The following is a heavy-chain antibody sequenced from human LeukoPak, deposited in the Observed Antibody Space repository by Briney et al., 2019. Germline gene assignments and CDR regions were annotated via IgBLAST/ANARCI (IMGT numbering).Heavy chain of an antibody. J-gene: IGHJ4*02. CDR1: GYSFSIYG. D-gene: IGHD1-1*01. V-gene: IGHV1-18*01. Sequence: ASVQVSCKASGYSFSIYGITWARQVPGQGLEYLGWISASDGTTNYAQKVQDRVTMTTDTSTSTPYLELRSLRSEDTAVYYCARCGVAVTTHFSHWGQGTLVTVSS. CDR2: ISASDGTT. CDR3: ARCGVAVTTHFSH.